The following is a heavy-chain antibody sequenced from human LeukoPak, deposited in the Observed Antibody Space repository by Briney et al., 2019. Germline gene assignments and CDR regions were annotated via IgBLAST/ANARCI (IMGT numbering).Heavy chain of an antibody. D-gene: IGHD6-13*01. J-gene: IGHJ4*02. CDR1: GFTFNDYA. V-gene: IGHV3-30-3*01. CDR2: ISYDGYVK. CDR3: ARDFFPIVDSSWYEIGY. Sequence: PGGSLRPSCAASGFTFNDYAMYWVRQTPGKGLEWVTLISYDGYVKSYADSVRGRFTISRDNSKNTLYLQMDSLRSEDTAVYYCARDFFPIVDSSWYEIGYWGQGTLVTVSS.